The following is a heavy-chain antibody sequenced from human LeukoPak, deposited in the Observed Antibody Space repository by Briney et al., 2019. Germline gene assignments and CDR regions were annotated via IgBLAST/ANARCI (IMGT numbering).Heavy chain of an antibody. V-gene: IGHV4-39*01. CDR1: GGSISNSSYY. J-gene: IGHJ4*02. D-gene: IGHD6-13*01. CDR2: IYYSGST. CDR3: ARSRTPYFDY. Sequence: SETLSLTCTVSGGSISNSSYYWGWIRQPPGKGLEWIGSIYYSGSTYYNPSLKSRVTISVDTSKNQFSLKLSSVTAADTAVYYCARSRTPYFDYWGQGTLVTVSS.